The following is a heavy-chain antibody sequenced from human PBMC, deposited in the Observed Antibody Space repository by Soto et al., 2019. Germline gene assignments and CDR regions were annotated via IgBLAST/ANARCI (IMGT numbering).Heavy chain of an antibody. D-gene: IGHD4-17*01. CDR1: GFTFSDYY. CDR3: ARDGTEYYGEYYDY. J-gene: IGHJ4*02. CDR2: IGTRGNTK. V-gene: IGHV3-11*01. Sequence: QVQLVESGGGLVKPGGSLRLSCATSGFTFSDYYMSWIRQAPGKGLEWVSYIGTRGNTKYYADSVRGRFTISRDNAKNSLYLQMNSLRADDTAAYYCARDGTEYYGEYYDYWGQGIPVTVSS.